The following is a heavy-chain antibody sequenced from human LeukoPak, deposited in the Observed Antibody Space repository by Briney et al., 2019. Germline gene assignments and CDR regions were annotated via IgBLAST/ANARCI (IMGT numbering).Heavy chain of an antibody. CDR1: GGPFSGYY. D-gene: IGHD3-9*01. CDR2: INHSGST. Sequence: RASETLSLTCAVYGGPFSGYYWSWIRQPPGKGLEWIGEINHSGSTNYNPSLKSRVTISVDTSKNQFSLKLSSVTAADTAVYYCARHGSYHDILTDYGPPVRMWWFDPWGQGTLVTVSS. CDR3: ARHGSYHDILTDYGPPVRMWWFDP. J-gene: IGHJ5*02. V-gene: IGHV4-34*01.